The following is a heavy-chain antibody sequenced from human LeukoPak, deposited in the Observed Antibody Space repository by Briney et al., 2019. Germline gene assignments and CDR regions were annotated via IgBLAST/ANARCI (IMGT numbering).Heavy chain of an antibody. Sequence: GGSLRLSCAPPGFSLYDYAMHWVRQAPRKGLEWVSGISLISGSIGYADSVKGRFTISRDNAKNSLYLQMNSLRAEDTALYYCAKDSGYYYGSGSYRAPYYGMDVWGQGTTVTVSS. CDR3: AKDSGYYYGSGSYRAPYYGMDV. CDR1: GFSLYDYA. V-gene: IGHV3-9*01. J-gene: IGHJ6*02. CDR2: ISLISGSI. D-gene: IGHD3-10*01.